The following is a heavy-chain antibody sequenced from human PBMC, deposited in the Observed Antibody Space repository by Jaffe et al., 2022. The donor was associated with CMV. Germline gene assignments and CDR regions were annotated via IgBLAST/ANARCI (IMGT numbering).Heavy chain of an antibody. D-gene: IGHD3-3*01. Sequence: EVQLVESGGGLVQPGGSLRLSCAASGFTFSSYAMSWVRQAPGKGLEWVSAISGSGGSTYYADSVKGRFTISRDNSKNTLYLQMNSLRAEDTAVYYCAIPMWGVVTDAFDAFDIWGQGTMVTVSS. CDR1: GFTFSSYA. CDR2: ISGSGGST. V-gene: IGHV3-23*04. J-gene: IGHJ3*02. CDR3: AIPMWGVVTDAFDAFDI.